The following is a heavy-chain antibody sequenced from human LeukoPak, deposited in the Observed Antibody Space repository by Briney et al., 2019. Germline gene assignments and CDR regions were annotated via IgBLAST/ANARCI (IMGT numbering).Heavy chain of an antibody. CDR3: AKNLNGGNTHSDY. CDR1: GFIFSSYA. J-gene: IGHJ4*02. Sequence: GGSLRLSCAASGFIFSSYATNWVRQAPGKGLEWVSTISGGDTSTFYADSVKGRFTISRDNSKNTLYLQMNNLRAEDTAVYYCAKNLNGGNTHSDYWGQGTLVAVSS. D-gene: IGHD4-23*01. V-gene: IGHV3-23*01. CDR2: ISGGDTST.